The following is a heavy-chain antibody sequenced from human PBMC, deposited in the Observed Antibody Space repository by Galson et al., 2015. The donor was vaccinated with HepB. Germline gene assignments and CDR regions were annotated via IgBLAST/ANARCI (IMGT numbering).Heavy chain of an antibody. CDR1: GGSISSGSYY. J-gene: IGHJ3*02. V-gene: IGHV4-61*02. Sequence: TLSLTCTVSGGSISSGSYYWSWTRQPAGKGLEWIGRIYTSGSTKYNPSLKSRVTMSVDTSKNQFSLKLSSVTAADTAVYYCARAKALEAFDIWGQGTMVTVSS. CDR3: ARAKALEAFDI. CDR2: IYTSGST. D-gene: IGHD6-6*01.